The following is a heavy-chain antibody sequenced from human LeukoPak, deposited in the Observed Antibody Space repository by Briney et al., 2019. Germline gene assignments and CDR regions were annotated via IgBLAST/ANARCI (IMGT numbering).Heavy chain of an antibody. CDR2: IYYSGST. D-gene: IGHD2-2*01. CDR3: ARDQYCSSTSCSPRYFDL. Sequence: SQTLSLTCTVSGGSISSGDYYWSWIRQPPGKGLEWIGYIYYSGSTYYNPSLKSRVTISVDTSKNQFSLKLSSVTAADTAVYYCARDQYCSSTSCSPRYFDLWGRGTLVTVSS. V-gene: IGHV4-30-4*01. CDR1: GGSISSGDYY. J-gene: IGHJ2*01.